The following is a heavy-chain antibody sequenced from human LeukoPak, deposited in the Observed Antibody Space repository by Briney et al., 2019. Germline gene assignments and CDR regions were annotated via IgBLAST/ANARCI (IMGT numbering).Heavy chain of an antibody. J-gene: IGHJ4*02. CDR3: ARAGGKRYFDWLYSDY. CDR2: ISSSGSTI. D-gene: IGHD3-9*01. Sequence: GGSLRLSCAASGFTFSSYEMNWVRQAPGKGLEWVSYISSSGSTIYYADSVKGRSTISRDNAKNSLYLQMNSLRAEDTAVYYCARAGGKRYFDWLYSDYWGQGTLVTVSS. CDR1: GFTFSSYE. V-gene: IGHV3-48*03.